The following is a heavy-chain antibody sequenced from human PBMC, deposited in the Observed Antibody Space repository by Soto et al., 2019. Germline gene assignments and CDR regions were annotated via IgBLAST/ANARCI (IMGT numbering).Heavy chain of an antibody. CDR3: ARNRITIIVVQNAFDI. V-gene: IGHV1-69*12. J-gene: IGHJ3*02. D-gene: IGHD3-22*01. Sequence: QVQLVQSGAEVKKPGSSVKVSCKASGGTFSSYAISWVRQAPGQGLEWMGGIIPIFGTANYAQKFQGRVRITADESTSTAYMELSRLRSEDTAVYYCARNRITIIVVQNAFDIWGQGTMVTVSS. CDR1: GGTFSSYA. CDR2: IIPIFGTA.